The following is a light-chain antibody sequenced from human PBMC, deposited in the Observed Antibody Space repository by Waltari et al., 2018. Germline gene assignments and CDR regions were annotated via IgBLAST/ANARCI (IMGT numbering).Light chain of an antibody. CDR2: KTD. V-gene: IGLV1-47*01. J-gene: IGLJ3*02. CDR1: YFNLRIYY. CDR3: AAWDDSLRSVL. Sequence: QSVLTPPPSASGTPGQTVTISGSGGYFNLRIYYVYLYLQLPETAPRLLIFKTDQRPSGVPDRFSASKSGTSASLVISGLRSEDEGTYYCAAWDDSLRSVLFGGGTKLTVL.